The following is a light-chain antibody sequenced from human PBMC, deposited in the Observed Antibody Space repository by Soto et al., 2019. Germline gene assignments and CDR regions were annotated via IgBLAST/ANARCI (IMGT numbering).Light chain of an antibody. CDR1: QSVSVN. V-gene: IGKV3-15*01. CDR3: QEYDNWPTEVT. J-gene: IGKJ1*01. CDR2: GAS. Sequence: TVLTQSPATLSVSPGERASLSCRASQSVSVNLAWYQQKTGQAPRLLVYGASTRATGIPGRFSGSGSGTDFTLSINSLQSAESAVYYCQEYDNWPTEVTCGQGTKVEV.